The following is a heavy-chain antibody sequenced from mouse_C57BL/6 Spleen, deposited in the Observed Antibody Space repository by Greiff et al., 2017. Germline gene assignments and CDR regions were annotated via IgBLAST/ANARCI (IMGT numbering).Heavy chain of an antibody. V-gene: IGHV7-3*01. Sequence: EVKLMESGGGLVQPGGSLSLSCAASGFTFTDYYMSWVRQPPGKALEWLGFIRNKANGYTTEYSASVKGRFTISRDNSQSILYLQMNALRAEDSATYDCARDDDGYLYYAMDYWGQGTSVTVSS. CDR2: IRNKANGYTT. J-gene: IGHJ4*01. CDR1: GFTFTDYY. CDR3: ARDDDGYLYYAMDY. D-gene: IGHD2-3*01.